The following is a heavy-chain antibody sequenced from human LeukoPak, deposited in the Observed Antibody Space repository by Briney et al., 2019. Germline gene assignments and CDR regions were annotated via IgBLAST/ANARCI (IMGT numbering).Heavy chain of an antibody. Sequence: GRSLRLSCAASGFTFSSYGMHWVRQAPGKGLEWVAVISYDGSNKYYADSVKGRFTISRDNSKNTLYLQMNSLRAEDTAVYYCAKDRGYGSRGGGATPDYYYYGMDVWGKGTTVTVSS. CDR1: GFTFSSYG. V-gene: IGHV3-30*18. CDR2: ISYDGSNK. J-gene: IGHJ6*04. CDR3: AKDRGYGSRGGGATPDYYYYGMDV. D-gene: IGHD3-22*01.